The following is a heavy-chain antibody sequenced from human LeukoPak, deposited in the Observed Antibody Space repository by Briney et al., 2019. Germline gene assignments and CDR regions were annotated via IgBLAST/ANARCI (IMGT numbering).Heavy chain of an antibody. V-gene: IGHV4-38-2*02. CDR2: IYYSGST. CDR1: GYSISSGYY. J-gene: IGHJ4*02. Sequence: SETLSLTCTVSGYSISSGYYWGWIRQPPGKGLEWIGSIYYSGSTYYNPSLKSRVTISVDTSKNQFSLKLSSVTAADTAVYYCARAVTTGYYFDYWGQGTLVTVSS. CDR3: ARAVTTGYYFDY. D-gene: IGHD4-17*01.